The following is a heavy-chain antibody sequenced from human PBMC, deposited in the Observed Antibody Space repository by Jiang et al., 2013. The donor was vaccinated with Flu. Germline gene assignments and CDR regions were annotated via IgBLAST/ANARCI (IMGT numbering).Heavy chain of an antibody. Sequence: GSGLVKPSQTLSLTCTVSGGSISSGGYYWSWIRQHPGKGLEWIGYIYYSGSTYYNPSLKSRVTISVDTSKNQFSLKLSSVTAADTAVYYCARAVNYYGSGSYNYYYGMDVWGQGTTVTVSS. V-gene: IGHV4-31*03. CDR2: IYYSGST. CDR1: GGSISSGGYY. CDR3: ARAVNYYGSGSYNYYYGMDV. D-gene: IGHD3-10*01. J-gene: IGHJ6*02.